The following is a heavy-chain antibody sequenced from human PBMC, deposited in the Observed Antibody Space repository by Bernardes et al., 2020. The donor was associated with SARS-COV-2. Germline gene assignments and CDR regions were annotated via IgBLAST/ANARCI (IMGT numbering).Heavy chain of an antibody. Sequence: SETLSLTCAVYGGSFSGYFWNWIRQPPGKGLEWIGEINHSGSAHYNPSLKSRVTISLDTSKTQFSLKLNSVTAADTAVYYCARGPGLGAFDYWGQGTLVTVSS. J-gene: IGHJ4*02. CDR2: INHSGSA. CDR1: GGSFSGYF. V-gene: IGHV4-34*01. D-gene: IGHD1-26*01. CDR3: ARGPGLGAFDY.